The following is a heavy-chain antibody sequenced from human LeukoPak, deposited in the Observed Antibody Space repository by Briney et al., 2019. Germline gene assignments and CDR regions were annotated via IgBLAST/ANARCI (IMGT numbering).Heavy chain of an antibody. CDR2: IYYSGST. CDR3: ARRSIDYYGSGSYYRKLYYFDY. D-gene: IGHD3-10*01. CDR1: GASIRSSTYY. J-gene: IGHJ4*02. V-gene: IGHV4-39*07. Sequence: SETLSLTCTVSGASIRSSTYYWGWIRQPPGKGLEWIGSIYYSGSTYYNPSLKRRVTISVDTSKNQFSLKLSSVTAADTAVYYCARRSIDYYGSGSYYRKLYYFDYWGQGTLVTVSS.